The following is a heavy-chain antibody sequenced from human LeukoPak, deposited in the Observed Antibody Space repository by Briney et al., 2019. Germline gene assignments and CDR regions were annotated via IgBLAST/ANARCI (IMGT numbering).Heavy chain of an antibody. CDR2: VNSDGSTT. Sequence: GGSLRLSCAASGFTFSRSWMHWVCQAPGKGLVWVSRVNSDGSTTRYADSVKGRFTISRDNAKNTLYLQMNSLRAEDTAVYYWARSTLGDAFDIWGQGTMVTVSS. CDR1: GFTFSRSW. J-gene: IGHJ3*02. V-gene: IGHV3-74*01. CDR3: ARSTLGDAFDI. D-gene: IGHD1-1*01.